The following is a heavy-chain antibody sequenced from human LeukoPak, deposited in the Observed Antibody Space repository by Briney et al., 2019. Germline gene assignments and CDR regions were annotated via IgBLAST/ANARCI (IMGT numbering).Heavy chain of an antibody. CDR2: VYYSGST. J-gene: IGHJ4*02. CDR3: ARDGDYGPYFDY. Sequence: SQTLSLTCTVSGGSISSGGNYWSWIRQHPGKGLEWIGYVYYSGSTYYNPSLKSRVTISVDTSKNQFSLKLSSVTAADTAVYYCARDGDYGPYFDYWGQGTLVTVSS. D-gene: IGHD4-17*01. CDR1: GGSISSGGNY. V-gene: IGHV4-31*03.